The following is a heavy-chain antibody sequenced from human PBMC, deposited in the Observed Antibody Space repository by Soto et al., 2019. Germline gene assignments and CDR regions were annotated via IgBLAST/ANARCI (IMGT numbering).Heavy chain of an antibody. CDR1: GFTFSSSA. CDR2: IRGSGGA. CDR3: ARGFSGPDS. D-gene: IGHD3-10*01. Sequence: PGGSLRLSCAVSGFTFSSSAMTWVRQAPGQGLEWVSTIRGSGGAYYADSVKGRFTLSRDNSKNTLFLQMNSLSAEDTALYYCARGFSGPDSWGQGTLVTVSS. V-gene: IGHV3-23*01. J-gene: IGHJ4*02.